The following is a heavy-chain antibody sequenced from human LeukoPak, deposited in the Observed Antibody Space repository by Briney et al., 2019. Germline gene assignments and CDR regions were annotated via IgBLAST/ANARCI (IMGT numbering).Heavy chain of an antibody. CDR1: GYTFTGYY. D-gene: IGHD6-13*01. V-gene: IGHV1-2*02. CDR3: ARDTVAAAGTGAFDV. CDR2: INPNSGDT. J-gene: IGHJ3*01. Sequence: GASVTVSFTASGYTFTGYYMHWVRQAPGQGLEWMGWINPNSGDTKYAQKFQGRVTMTRDTSISTASMELSSLGSDDTAVYYCARDTVAAAGTGAFDVWGQGTMVTVSS.